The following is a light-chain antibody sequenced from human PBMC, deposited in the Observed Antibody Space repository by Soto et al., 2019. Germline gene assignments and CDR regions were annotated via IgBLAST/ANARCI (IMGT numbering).Light chain of an antibody. J-gene: IGLJ1*01. CDR2: HAT. CDR3: CSLTTSHTDV. V-gene: IGLV2-14*03. Sequence: QSVLTQPASVSGSPGQSNSISCTGTSSAIGHYDYVCWYDQDPGNAPTLMIYHATYRPSGSSNRYSLFLTSNSAALTIVWLQADDEADYYCCSLTTSHTDVFGSGTKVTVL. CDR1: SSAIGHYDY.